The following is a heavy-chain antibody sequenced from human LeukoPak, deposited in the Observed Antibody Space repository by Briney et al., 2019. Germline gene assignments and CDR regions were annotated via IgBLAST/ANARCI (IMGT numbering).Heavy chain of an antibody. D-gene: IGHD3-22*01. J-gene: IGHJ4*02. Sequence: SGGSLRLSCKGSGYSFTSYWISWVRQMPGKGLEWMGRIDPSDSYTNYSPSFQGHVTISADKSISTAYLQWSSLKASDTAMYCCARLHRYYDSYYFDYWGQGTLVTVSS. V-gene: IGHV5-10-1*01. CDR1: GYSFTSYW. CDR3: ARLHRYYDSYYFDY. CDR2: IDPSDSYT.